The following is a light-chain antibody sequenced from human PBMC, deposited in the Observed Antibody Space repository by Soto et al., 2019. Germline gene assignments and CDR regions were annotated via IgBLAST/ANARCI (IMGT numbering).Light chain of an antibody. J-gene: IGLJ1*01. CDR1: SSDVGAFNY. V-gene: IGLV2-14*03. CDR3: ASYTTSSTYV. Sequence: QSVLTQPASVSGSPGQSIAISCTGTSSDVGAFNYVSWYQQHPGKAPKFMIFDVSSRPSGVSDRFSGSKSGNTASLTISGLQIEDEADYYCASYTTSSTYVFGTGTKVTVL. CDR2: DVS.